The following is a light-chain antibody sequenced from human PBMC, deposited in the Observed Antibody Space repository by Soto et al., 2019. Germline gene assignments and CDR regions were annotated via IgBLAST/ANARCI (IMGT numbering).Light chain of an antibody. V-gene: IGKV3-15*01. Sequence: EIVMTQSPATLSVSPGERATLSCRASQSVSSNLAWYQQKPGQAPRLLIYGASTRATGIPARFSGSGSGTDFTLTISRLQYEVFTVYYCQQYNNWWTFGQGTKVEIK. CDR2: GAS. J-gene: IGKJ1*01. CDR1: QSVSSN. CDR3: QQYNNWWT.